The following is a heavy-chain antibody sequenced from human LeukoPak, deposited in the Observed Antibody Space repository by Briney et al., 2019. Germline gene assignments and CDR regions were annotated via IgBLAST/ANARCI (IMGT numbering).Heavy chain of an antibody. Sequence: SETLSLTCTVSTGSISSGSYYWSWIRQPAGKGLEWIGHVYSSGRANYNPSLRSRVTVSVDTSKNQFSLNLTSVTAADTAMYYCARSNWNRGYFYMDVWGKGTTVTVSS. V-gene: IGHV4-61*09. D-gene: IGHD1/OR15-1a*01. J-gene: IGHJ6*03. CDR1: TGSISSGSYY. CDR3: ARSNWNRGYFYMDV. CDR2: VYSSGRA.